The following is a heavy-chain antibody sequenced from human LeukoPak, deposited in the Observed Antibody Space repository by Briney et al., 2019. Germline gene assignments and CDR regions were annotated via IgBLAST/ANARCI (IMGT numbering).Heavy chain of an antibody. CDR2: INHSGST. V-gene: IGHV4-34*01. Sequence: SETLSLTCAVYGGSFSGYYWSWIRQPPGKGLEWIGEINHSGSTNYNPSLKSRVTISVDTSKNQFSLKLSSVTAADTAVYYCARHRPLRDFDYWGQGTLVTVSS. J-gene: IGHJ4*02. D-gene: IGHD5-12*01. CDR3: ARHRPLRDFDY. CDR1: GGSFSGYY.